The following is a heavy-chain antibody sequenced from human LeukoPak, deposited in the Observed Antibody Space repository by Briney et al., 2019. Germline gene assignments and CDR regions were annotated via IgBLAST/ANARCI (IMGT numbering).Heavy chain of an antibody. Sequence: GGSLRLSCVASGFSFRSYELNWVRQAPGKGLEWISYISNSAGTIHYADSVKGRFTISRDNVKNSVYLQMNSLRAEDTAVYFCARGYYYGSGTYHLDYRGRGTLVIVSS. J-gene: IGHJ4*02. CDR2: ISNSAGTI. D-gene: IGHD3-10*01. V-gene: IGHV3-48*03. CDR3: ARGYYYGSGTYHLDY. CDR1: GFSFRSYE.